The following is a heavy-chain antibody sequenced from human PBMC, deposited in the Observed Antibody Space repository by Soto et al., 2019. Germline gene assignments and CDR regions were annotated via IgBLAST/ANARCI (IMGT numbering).Heavy chain of an antibody. CDR3: ARPEDSSGWFRLHY. V-gene: IGHV1-3*01. CDR1: GYTFNSYA. Sequence: GASVKVSCKASGYTFNSYAMHWLRQAPGQRREWIGWINAGNGNTKYSQKFQGRVTITRDTSASTAYRELSSLRSEDTAVYYCARPEDSSGWFRLHYWGQGTLVTVSS. J-gene: IGHJ4*02. D-gene: IGHD6-19*01. CDR2: INAGNGNT.